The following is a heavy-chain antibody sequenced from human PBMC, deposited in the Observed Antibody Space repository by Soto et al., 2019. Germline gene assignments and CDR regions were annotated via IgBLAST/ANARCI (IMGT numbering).Heavy chain of an antibody. Sequence: GGSLRLSCAASGFTFSSYSMNWVRQAPEKGLEWVSSISSSSSYIYYADSVKGRFTISRDNAKNSLYLQMNSLRAEDTAVYYCAREYRDDYGDSDAFDIWGQGTMVTVSS. CDR3: AREYRDDYGDSDAFDI. D-gene: IGHD4-17*01. J-gene: IGHJ3*02. CDR2: ISSSSSYI. CDR1: GFTFSSYS. V-gene: IGHV3-21*01.